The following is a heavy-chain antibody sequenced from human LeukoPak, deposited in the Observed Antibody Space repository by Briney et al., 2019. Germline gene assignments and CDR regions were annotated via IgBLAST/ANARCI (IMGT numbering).Heavy chain of an antibody. CDR2: IYYSGST. Sequence: PSETRSLTCTVSGGSISSYYWSWIRQPPGKGLEWIGYIYYSGSTNYNPSLKSRVTISVDTSKNQFSLKLSSVTAADTAVYYCARDQAAGTGIDYWGQGTLVTVSS. CDR1: GGSISSYY. D-gene: IGHD6-13*01. V-gene: IGHV4-59*01. CDR3: ARDQAAGTGIDY. J-gene: IGHJ4*02.